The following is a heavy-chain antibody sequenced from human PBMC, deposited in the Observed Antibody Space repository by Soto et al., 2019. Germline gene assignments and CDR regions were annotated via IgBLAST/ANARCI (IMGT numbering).Heavy chain of an antibody. J-gene: IGHJ4*02. Sequence: QLQLQESGPGLVKPSETLSLTCTVSGGFISTSSYYWGWVRQPPGKGLEWIGTIYYTGYTYYNPSLKSRVAMSVDTSQDHFSLNLTSVIAADTAIYYCARSAIAVNGLFDHWGLGTLVTVSS. CDR1: GGFISTSSYY. V-gene: IGHV4-39*02. CDR2: IYYTGYT. D-gene: IGHD6-19*01. CDR3: ARSAIAVNGLFDH.